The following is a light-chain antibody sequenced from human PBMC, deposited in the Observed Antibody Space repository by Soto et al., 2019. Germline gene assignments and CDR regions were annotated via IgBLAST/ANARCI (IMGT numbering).Light chain of an antibody. V-gene: IGKV2-28*01. Sequence: DIVMTQSPLSLPVTPGEPASISCRSSQSLLHSNGYNYLDWYLQKPGQAPQLLIYLGSNRASGVPARFSGSGSGTDFTLTISRLQSEDFAVYYCMQSLQSPYTFGQGTKLEIK. CDR3: MQSLQSPYT. CDR2: LGS. J-gene: IGKJ2*01. CDR1: QSLLHSNGYNY.